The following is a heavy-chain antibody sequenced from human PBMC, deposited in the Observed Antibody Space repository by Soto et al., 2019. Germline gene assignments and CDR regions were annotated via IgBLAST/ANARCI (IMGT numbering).Heavy chain of an antibody. CDR3: ASVLISYDSSGYYQQY. J-gene: IGHJ4*02. V-gene: IGHV4-31*03. Sequence: PSETLSLTCTVSGGSISSGGYYWSWIRQHPGKGLEWIGYIYYSGSTYYNPSLKSRVTISVDTSKNQFSLKLSSVTAADTAVYYCASVLISYDSSGYYQQYWGQGTLVTVSS. CDR2: IYYSGST. D-gene: IGHD3-22*01. CDR1: GGSISSGGYY.